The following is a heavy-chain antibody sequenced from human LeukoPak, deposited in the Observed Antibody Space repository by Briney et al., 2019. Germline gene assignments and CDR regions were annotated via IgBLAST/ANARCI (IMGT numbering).Heavy chain of an antibody. D-gene: IGHD1-26*01. CDR3: ARATSSGYSGSYFDY. Sequence: SETLSLTCTVSGGSISSYYWSWIRQPPGKGLEWIGYIYYSGSTNYNPSLKSRVTISVDTSKNQFSLKLSSVTAADTAVYYCARATSSGYSGSYFDYWGQGTLVTVSS. CDR2: IYYSGST. J-gene: IGHJ4*02. V-gene: IGHV4-59*08. CDR1: GGSISSYY.